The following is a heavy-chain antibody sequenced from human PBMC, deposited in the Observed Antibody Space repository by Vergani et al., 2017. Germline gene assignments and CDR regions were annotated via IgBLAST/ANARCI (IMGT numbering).Heavy chain of an antibody. D-gene: IGHD3-3*01. Sequence: EVQLLESGGGLVQPGGSLRLSCAASGFTFSSYAMSWVRQAPGKGLEWVSAISGSGGSTYYADSVKGRFTISRDNSKNTLYLQMNSLRAEDTAVFYCAKASFFWSSYYLDYYYYMDVWGKGTTVTVSS. CDR1: GFTFSSYA. CDR3: AKASFFWSSYYLDYYYYMDV. CDR2: ISGSGGST. V-gene: IGHV3-23*01. J-gene: IGHJ6*03.